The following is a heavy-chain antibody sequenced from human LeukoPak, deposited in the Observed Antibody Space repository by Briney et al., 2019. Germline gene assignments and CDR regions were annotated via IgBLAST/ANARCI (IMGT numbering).Heavy chain of an antibody. J-gene: IGHJ4*02. V-gene: IGHV4-59*01. CDR3: ARFPAKIYDLATSYYTVATY. D-gene: IGHD3-9*01. CDR2: IYYSGST. CDR1: GGSNRIYY. Sequence: SETLSLTCAVSGGSNRIYYGMCAPQPPGKGLEWIGYIYYSGSTNYNPSLKSRVTISVDTSKNQFSLKLSSVTAADTAVYYCARFPAKIYDLATSYYTVATYCGQGTLVTVSS.